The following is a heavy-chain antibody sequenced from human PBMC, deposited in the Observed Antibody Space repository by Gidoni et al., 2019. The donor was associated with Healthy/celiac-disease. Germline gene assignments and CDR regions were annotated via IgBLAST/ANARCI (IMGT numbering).Heavy chain of an antibody. D-gene: IGHD2-21*02. V-gene: IGHV4-34*01. CDR1: GGSFSGYY. J-gene: IGHJ4*02. CDR2: INHSGST. Sequence: QVQLQQLGAGLLKPSETLSLTCAVYGGSFSGYYWSWIRQPPGKGLEWIGEINHSGSTNYNPSLKSRVTISVDTSKNQFSLKLSSVTAADTAVYYCARVGGGDRANRMYPPRIFDYWGQGTLVTVSS. CDR3: ARVGGGDRANRMYPPRIFDY.